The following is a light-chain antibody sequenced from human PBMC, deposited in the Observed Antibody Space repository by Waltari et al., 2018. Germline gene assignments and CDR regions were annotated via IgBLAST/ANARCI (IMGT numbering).Light chain of an antibody. CDR1: QIISGSL. V-gene: IGKV3D-20*01. CDR2: DAS. CDR3: QQYGKSPPIT. Sequence: EIVLTQSPATLSLSPGERATLSCGASQIISGSLLAWYQQKPGPAPRLLIYDASRRAPGIPARFSGGGSGTDFTLTISRLEAEDFAVYYCQQYGKSPPITFGQGTRLEIK. J-gene: IGKJ5*01.